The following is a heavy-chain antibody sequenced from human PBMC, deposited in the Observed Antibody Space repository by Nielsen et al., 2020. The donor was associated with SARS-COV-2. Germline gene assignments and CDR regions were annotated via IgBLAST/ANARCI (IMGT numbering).Heavy chain of an antibody. Sequence: GESLKISCAASGFTFSSYGMHWVRQAPGKGLEWVAVIWYDGSNKYYADSVKGRFTISRDNSKNTLYLQMNSLRAEDTAVYYCARSSGLINYFDYWGQGTLVTVSS. D-gene: IGHD3-10*01. CDR3: ARSSGLINYFDY. CDR2: IWYDGSNK. J-gene: IGHJ4*02. CDR1: GFTFSSYG. V-gene: IGHV3-33*01.